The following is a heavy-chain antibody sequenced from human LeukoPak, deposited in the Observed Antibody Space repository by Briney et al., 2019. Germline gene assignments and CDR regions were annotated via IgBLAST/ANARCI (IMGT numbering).Heavy chain of an antibody. CDR3: AREPPHHYYDSSGYLNWFDP. D-gene: IGHD3-22*01. J-gene: IGHJ5*02. Sequence: SETLSLTCTVSGGSISTYYWNWIRQPPGKGLEWIGYIDYSGSTKYNPSLKSRVTMSVDMSKNQFSLKLSSVTAADTAVYYCAREPPHHYYDSSGYLNWFDPWGQGTLVTVSS. CDR2: IDYSGST. CDR1: GGSISTYY. V-gene: IGHV4-59*12.